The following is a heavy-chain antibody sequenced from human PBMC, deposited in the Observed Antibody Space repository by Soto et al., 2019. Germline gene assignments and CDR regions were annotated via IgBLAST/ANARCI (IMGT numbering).Heavy chain of an antibody. V-gene: IGHV4-34*01. Sequence: SETLSLTCAVYGGSFSGYYWSWIRQPPGKGLEWIGEINHSGSTNYNPSLKSRVTISVDTSKNQFSLRLSSVTAADTAVYYCARGTKRVAGNYFQHWGQGTLVTVSS. D-gene: IGHD6-19*01. CDR2: INHSGST. CDR3: ARGTKRVAGNYFQH. CDR1: GGSFSGYY. J-gene: IGHJ1*01.